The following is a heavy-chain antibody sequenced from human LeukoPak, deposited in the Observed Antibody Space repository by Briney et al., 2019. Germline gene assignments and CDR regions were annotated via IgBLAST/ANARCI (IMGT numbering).Heavy chain of an antibody. CDR2: ISSSGSTI. D-gene: IGHD3-10*01. Sequence: GGSLRLSCVASGFTFSSYEMNRVRQAPGKGLEWVSYISSSGSTIYYADSVKGRFTNSRDNAKNSLYLQMNSLRAEDTAVYYCARGYYGLFDYWGQGTLVTVSS. V-gene: IGHV3-48*03. J-gene: IGHJ4*02. CDR3: ARGYYGLFDY. CDR1: GFTFSSYE.